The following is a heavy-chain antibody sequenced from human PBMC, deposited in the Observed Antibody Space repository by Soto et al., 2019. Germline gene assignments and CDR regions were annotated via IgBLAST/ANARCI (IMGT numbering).Heavy chain of an antibody. Sequence: ASLKVSCKASGYTFTSYYIHWVRQAPVQGLEWMGIINPSGGSKSYAQKCQGRVTMTRDTSTSTVYMELSRLSSEDTAVYYCARVGYCSSTSCSGWFDPWGQGTLVTVSS. D-gene: IGHD2-2*01. CDR2: INPSGGSK. CDR3: ARVGYCSSTSCSGWFDP. V-gene: IGHV1-46*01. CDR1: GYTFTSYY. J-gene: IGHJ5*02.